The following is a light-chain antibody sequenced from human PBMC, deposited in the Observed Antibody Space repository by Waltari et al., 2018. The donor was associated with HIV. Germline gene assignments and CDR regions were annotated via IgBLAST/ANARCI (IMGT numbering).Light chain of an antibody. J-gene: IGKJ5*01. CDR2: AAS. CDR3: QQSYSTFVA. CDR1: PSISNY. Sequence: DIQMTQSPSSLSASVGDRVTITCRASPSISNYFNWYQQKPGKAPKLLIYAASSLQSGVPSRFSGSGSGTDFTLTISSLQPEDFATYYCQQSYSTFVAFAQGTRLEIK. V-gene: IGKV1-39*01.